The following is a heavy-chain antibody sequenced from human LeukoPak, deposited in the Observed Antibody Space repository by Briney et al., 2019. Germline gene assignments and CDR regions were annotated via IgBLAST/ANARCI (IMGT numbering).Heavy chain of an antibody. Sequence: GGSLRLSCAASGFTFDDYAMHWVRQAPGQGLEWVSLITWDAGSTYYADSVKGRFTISRDNSKNSLYLQMNSLRAEDTALYYCAKGTSSWHEFDYWGQGTLVTVSS. V-gene: IGHV3-43D*03. J-gene: IGHJ4*02. CDR1: GFTFDDYA. CDR3: AKGTSSWHEFDY. CDR2: ITWDAGST. D-gene: IGHD6-13*01.